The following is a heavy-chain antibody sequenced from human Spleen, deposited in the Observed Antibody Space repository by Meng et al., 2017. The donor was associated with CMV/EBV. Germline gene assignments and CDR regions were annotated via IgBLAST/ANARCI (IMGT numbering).Heavy chain of an antibody. D-gene: IGHD6-13*01. CDR1: GYTFTDYY. J-gene: IGHJ4*02. CDR2: INPKSGGT. V-gene: IGHV1-2*02. CDR3: ARGDSIAAGGTGDY. Sequence: ASVKVSCKTSGYTFTDYYMHWVRQAPRQGLEWMGWINPKSGGTNYAQKFQGRVTMTRDTSISTAYMELSRLRSDDTAVYYCARGDSIAAGGTGDYWGQGTLGTVSS.